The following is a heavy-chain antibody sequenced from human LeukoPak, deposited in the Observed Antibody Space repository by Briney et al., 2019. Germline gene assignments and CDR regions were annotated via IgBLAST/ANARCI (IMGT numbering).Heavy chain of an antibody. V-gene: IGHV4-4*07. D-gene: IGHD6-13*01. CDR1: GGSISSYY. CDR2: IYTSGST. Sequence: PSETLSLTCTVSGGSISSYYWSWIRQPAGKGLEWIGRIYTSGSTNYNPSLKSRVTMSVDTSKNQFSLKLSSVTAADTAVYYCARVDWYSSSWPGAFDIWGQGTMVTVSS. J-gene: IGHJ3*02. CDR3: ARVDWYSSSWPGAFDI.